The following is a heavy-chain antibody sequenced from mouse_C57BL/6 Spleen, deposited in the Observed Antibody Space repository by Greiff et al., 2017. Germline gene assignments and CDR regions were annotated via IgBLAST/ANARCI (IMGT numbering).Heavy chain of an antibody. V-gene: IGHV1-18*01. CDR3: ARTLDSSGYSWFAY. D-gene: IGHD3-2*02. CDR2: INPNNGGT. Sequence: EVKLVESGPELVKPGASVKIPCKASGYTFTDYNMDWVKQSHGKSLEWIGDINPNNGGTIYNQKFKGKATLTVDKSSSTAYMELRSLTSEDTAVYYCARTLDSSGYSWFAYWGQGTLVTVSA. CDR1: GYTFTDYN. J-gene: IGHJ3*01.